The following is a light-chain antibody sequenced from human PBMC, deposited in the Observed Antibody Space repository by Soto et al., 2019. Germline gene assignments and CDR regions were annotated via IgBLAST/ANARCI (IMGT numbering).Light chain of an antibody. J-gene: IGKJ1*01. CDR2: GAS. Sequence: EIVLTQSPGTLSLSPRERATLSCRASQSVSNNYLAWYQHRPGQAPRLLIDGASTRAPGIPDRFSGSGSGTDLPLTISRLEPEDFAVYYWQQYAASPRTFGQGTQVEV. CDR1: QSVSNNY. V-gene: IGKV3-20*01. CDR3: QQYAASPRT.